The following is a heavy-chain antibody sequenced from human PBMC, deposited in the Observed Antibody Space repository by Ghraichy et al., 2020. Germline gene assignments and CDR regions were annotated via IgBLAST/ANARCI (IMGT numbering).Heavy chain of an antibody. CDR2: IRYDGSNK. V-gene: IGHV3-30*02. CDR1: GFPFSNHA. Sequence: GGSLRLSCAASGFPFSNHAMHWVRQAPGKGLEWVAFIRYDGSNKNYADSVKGRFTISRDNSKNTLSLKMNSLRPEDTAVYYCAPEDYFDYWGQGTLVTVSS. J-gene: IGHJ4*02. CDR3: APEDYFDY.